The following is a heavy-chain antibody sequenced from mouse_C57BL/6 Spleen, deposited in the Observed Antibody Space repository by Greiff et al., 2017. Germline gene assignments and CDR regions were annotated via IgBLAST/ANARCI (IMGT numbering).Heavy chain of an antibody. Sequence: QVQLQQPGAELVRPGSSVKLSCKASGYTFTSYWMHWVKQRPIQGLEWIGNIDPSDSETHYNQKFKDKATLTVDKSSSTAYMQLSSLTSEDSAVYDCARSYGSSPYYYAMDYWGQGTSVTVSS. CDR2: IDPSDSET. J-gene: IGHJ4*01. V-gene: IGHV1-52*01. D-gene: IGHD1-1*01. CDR1: GYTFTSYW. CDR3: ARSYGSSPYYYAMDY.